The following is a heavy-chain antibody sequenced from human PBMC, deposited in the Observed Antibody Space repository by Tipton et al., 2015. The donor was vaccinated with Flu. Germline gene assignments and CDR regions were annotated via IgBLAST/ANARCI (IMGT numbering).Heavy chain of an antibody. CDR3: ARDLWNDRRAYYYYGVDV. CDR1: GGSISTTIYY. D-gene: IGHD1-1*01. J-gene: IGHJ6*02. Sequence: TLSLTCTVSGGSISTTIYYWGWVRQPPGKGLEWIGSIYYSGTPYYNPSLKSRVTISIDASKNQFSLDLTSLTAADTAVYYCARDLWNDRRAYYYYGVDVWGQVTTVTVPS. CDR2: IYYSGTP. V-gene: IGHV4-39*07.